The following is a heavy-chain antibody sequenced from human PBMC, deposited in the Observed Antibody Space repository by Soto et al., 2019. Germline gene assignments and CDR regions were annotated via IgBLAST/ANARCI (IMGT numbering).Heavy chain of an antibody. Sequence: GGSLRISCAASGFTFSSYGMHWVRQAPGKGLEWVAVISYDGSNKYYADSVKGRFTISRDNSKNTLYLQMNSLRAEDTAVYYCAKDELAYWGQGTLVTVSS. CDR3: AKDELAY. CDR2: ISYDGSNK. V-gene: IGHV3-30*18. D-gene: IGHD1-26*01. J-gene: IGHJ4*02. CDR1: GFTFSSYG.